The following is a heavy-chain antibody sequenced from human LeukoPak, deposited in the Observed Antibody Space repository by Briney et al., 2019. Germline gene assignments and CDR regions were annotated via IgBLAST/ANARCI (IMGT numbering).Heavy chain of an antibody. CDR1: GGSISNYY. CDR2: IYYSGST. V-gene: IGHV4-59*08. CDR3: ARLAVTMVRGVIVDY. Sequence: PSETLSLTCTVSGGSISNYYWRWIRQPPGKGLEWIGYIYYSGSTNYNPSLKSRVTISVDTSKNQFSLKLSSVTAADTAVYYCARLAVTMVRGVIVDYWGQGTLVTVSS. J-gene: IGHJ4*02. D-gene: IGHD3-10*01.